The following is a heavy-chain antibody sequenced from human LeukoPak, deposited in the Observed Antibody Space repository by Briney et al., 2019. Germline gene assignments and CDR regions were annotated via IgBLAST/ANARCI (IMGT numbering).Heavy chain of an antibody. J-gene: IGHJ1*01. D-gene: IGHD2-8*01. CDR2: IRPDGSTF. Sequence: GGSLRLSCVATGLAFQNYWMTWVRQGPGKGPERVANIRPDGSTFTYVDAVRGRFTISRDNPKNSLYLQMHSLRADDTAVYYCATTFPYCAYGTCVLGGQGTLVIVSS. CDR3: ATTFPYCAYGTCVL. V-gene: IGHV3-7*01. CDR1: GLAFQNYW.